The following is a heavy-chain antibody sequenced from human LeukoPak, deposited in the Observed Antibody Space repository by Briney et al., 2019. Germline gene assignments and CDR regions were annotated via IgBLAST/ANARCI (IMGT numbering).Heavy chain of an antibody. CDR1: GGSFSGYY. CDR3: AREGAYYYDSSGYPDAFDI. V-gene: IGHV4-34*01. J-gene: IGHJ3*02. D-gene: IGHD3-22*01. Sequence: PSETLSLTCAVYGGSFSGYYWSWIRQPPGKGLEWIGEINHSGSTNYNPSLKSRVIISVDTSKNQFSLKLSSVTAADTAVYYCAREGAYYYDSSGYPDAFDIWGQGTMVTVSS. CDR2: INHSGST.